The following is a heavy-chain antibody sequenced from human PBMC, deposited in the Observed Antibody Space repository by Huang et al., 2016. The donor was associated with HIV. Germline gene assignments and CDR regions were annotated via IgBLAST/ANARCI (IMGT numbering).Heavy chain of an antibody. D-gene: IGHD3-3*01. Sequence: QITLKESGPTLMKPTQTLTLTCTFSGFSITTDGAGVGWIRQPPGKALEWLALIFWDDDKRYRPSLKNRLSITKDTSKNQVVLTMTNMDPVDTATYFCAHRQTYDFWSGSFDSWGQGTLVTVSS. V-gene: IGHV2-5*02. J-gene: IGHJ4*02. CDR2: IFWDDDK. CDR1: GFSITTDGAG. CDR3: AHRQTYDFWSGSFDS.